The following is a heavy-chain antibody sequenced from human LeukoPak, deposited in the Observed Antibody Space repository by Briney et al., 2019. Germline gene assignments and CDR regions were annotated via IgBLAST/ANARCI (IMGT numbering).Heavy chain of an antibody. D-gene: IGHD6-19*01. Sequence: GGSLRLSCAASGFTFTNYIMSWVRQAPGKGLEWVSSISNTSSYIYYADSVKGRFAISRDNAQNSLYLHMHSLRADDTAVYYCATRYGAVAGTRWPGVENFGVDYWGQGTLVTVSS. CDR1: GFTFTNYI. CDR2: ISNTSSYI. V-gene: IGHV3-21*01. CDR3: ATRYGAVAGTRWPGVENFGVDY. J-gene: IGHJ4*02.